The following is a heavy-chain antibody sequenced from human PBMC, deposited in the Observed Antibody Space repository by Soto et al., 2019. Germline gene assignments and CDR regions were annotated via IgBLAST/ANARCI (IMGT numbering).Heavy chain of an antibody. CDR1: GFTFSSYS. D-gene: IGHD6-25*01. V-gene: IGHV3-48*01. CDR3: ARSPSGYFDY. CDR2: ISSSSSTI. Sequence: EVQLVESGGGLVQPGGSLRLSCAASGFTFSSYSMNWVRQAPGKGLEWVSYISSSSSTIYYADSVKGRFTISRDNAKNSLYRQMNSLRAEDTAVYYCARSPSGYFDYWGQGTLVTVSS. J-gene: IGHJ4*02.